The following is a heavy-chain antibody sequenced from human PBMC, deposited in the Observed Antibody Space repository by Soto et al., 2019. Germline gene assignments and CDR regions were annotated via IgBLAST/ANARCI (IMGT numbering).Heavy chain of an antibody. CDR1: GFAFSSSA. Sequence: GGSLRLSCTASGFAFSSSAMSWVLQAPGHGLEWVSGISGSGGSTYYADSVKGRFTISRENWKNTRHLQLNSLRAEDTGVYYCARDRDYYDSSGRGFDYWAQGTLVSVFS. J-gene: IGHJ4*02. D-gene: IGHD3-22*01. CDR3: ARDRDYYDSSGRGFDY. CDR2: ISGSGGST. V-gene: IGHV3-23*01.